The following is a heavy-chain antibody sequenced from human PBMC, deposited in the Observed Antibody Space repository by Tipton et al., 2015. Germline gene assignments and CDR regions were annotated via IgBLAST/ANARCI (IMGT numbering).Heavy chain of an antibody. CDR1: GGSISGANW. V-gene: IGHV4-4*01. CDR3: ARDLEHGMDA. CDR2: IYQSGST. Sequence: TLSLTCAVSGGSISGANWWSWVRQPPGKGLEWIGEIYQSGSTTYNPSLKSRVTISMDKSKNHFSLSLRSVTAADTAVYLCARDLEHGMDAGGRGTTVTVS. J-gene: IGHJ6*02.